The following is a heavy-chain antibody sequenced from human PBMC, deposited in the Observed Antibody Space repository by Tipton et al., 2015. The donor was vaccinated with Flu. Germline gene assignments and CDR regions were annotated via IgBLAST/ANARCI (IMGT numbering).Heavy chain of an antibody. CDR3: ARHDSNYVGGYGY. CDR1: GGSISSSSYY. D-gene: IGHD4-11*01. J-gene: IGHJ4*02. CDR2: IYYSGST. Sequence: GLVKPSETLSLTCTVSGGSISSSSYYWGWIRQPPGKGLEWIGSIYYSGSTYYNPSLKSRVTISVDTSKNQFSLKLSSVTAADTAVYYCARHDSNYVGGYGYWGQGTLVTVSS. V-gene: IGHV4-39*01.